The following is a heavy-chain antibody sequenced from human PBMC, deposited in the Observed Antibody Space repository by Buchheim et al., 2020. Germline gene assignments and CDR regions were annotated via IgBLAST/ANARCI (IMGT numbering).Heavy chain of an antibody. CDR1: GGSISSYY. D-gene: IGHD2-8*01. CDR3: AREDRFYCTNGVCSTYYYGMDV. Sequence: QVQLQESGPGLVKPSETLSLTCTVSGGSISSYYWSWIRQPPGKGLEWIGYIYYSGSTNYNPSLKSRVTISVDTSKNPFSLKLSSVTAADTAVYYCAREDRFYCTNGVCSTYYYGMDVWGQGTT. CDR2: IYYSGST. J-gene: IGHJ6*02. V-gene: IGHV4-59*01.